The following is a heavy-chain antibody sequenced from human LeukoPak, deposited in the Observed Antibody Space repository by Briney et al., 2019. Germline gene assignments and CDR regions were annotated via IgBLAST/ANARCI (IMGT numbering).Heavy chain of an antibody. CDR2: SSSSSYI. D-gene: IGHD3-3*01. V-gene: IGHV3-21*01. Sequence: SSSSSYIYYADSVKGRFTISRDNAKNSLYLQMNSLRAEDTAVYYCAREGAYYDFWSGYVGIWGQGTMVTVSS. CDR3: AREGAYYDFWSGYVGI. J-gene: IGHJ3*02.